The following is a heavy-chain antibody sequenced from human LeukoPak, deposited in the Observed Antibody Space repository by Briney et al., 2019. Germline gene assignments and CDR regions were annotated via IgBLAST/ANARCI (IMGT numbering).Heavy chain of an antibody. CDR2: MSSSGSTI. J-gene: IGHJ4*02. V-gene: IGHV3-48*03. D-gene: IGHD1-26*01. CDR1: GFTFSSFE. CDR3: ARGPSYQGGFDY. Sequence: PGGSLRLSCVASGFTFSSFEMNWVRQAPGKGLEWVSYMSSSGSTIYHADSVKGRFTISRDNVKNSLYLQMNSLRAEDTAVYYCARGPSYQGGFDYWGQGTLVTVSS.